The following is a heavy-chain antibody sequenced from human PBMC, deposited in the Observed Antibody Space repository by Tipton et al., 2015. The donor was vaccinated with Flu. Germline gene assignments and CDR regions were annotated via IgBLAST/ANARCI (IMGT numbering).Heavy chain of an antibody. Sequence: LRLSCAVSGYSISSGYYWGWIRQLPGKGLEWIGSIYHSGSTHYNPSLKSRVTISVDTSKNQFSLKLSSVTAADTAVYYCARHPSSLGAFDIWGQGTMVTVSS. CDR1: GYSISSGYY. V-gene: IGHV4-38-2*01. D-gene: IGHD7-27*01. CDR2: IYHSGST. CDR3: ARHPSSLGAFDI. J-gene: IGHJ3*02.